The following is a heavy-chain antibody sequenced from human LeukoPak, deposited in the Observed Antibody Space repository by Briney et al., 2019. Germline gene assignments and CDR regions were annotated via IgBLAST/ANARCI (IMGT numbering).Heavy chain of an antibody. V-gene: IGHV4-59*01. J-gene: IGHJ3*02. Sequence: SETLSLTCTVSGGSISSYYWSWIRQPPGKGLKWIGYIYYSGSTNYNPSLKSRVTISVDTSKNQFSLKLSSVTAADTAVYYCARGGLGYYGSGSYYPDAFDIWGQGTMVTVSS. CDR3: ARGGLGYYGSGSYYPDAFDI. CDR2: IYYSGST. CDR1: GGSISSYY. D-gene: IGHD3-10*01.